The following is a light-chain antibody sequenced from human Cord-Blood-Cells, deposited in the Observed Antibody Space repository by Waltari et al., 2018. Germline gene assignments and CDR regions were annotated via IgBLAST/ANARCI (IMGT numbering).Light chain of an antibody. CDR1: SLRSYY. CDR3: NSRDSSGNHLV. V-gene: IGLV3-19*01. J-gene: IGLJ2*01. CDR2: GKN. Sequence: SSQLTQDPAVSVALGPTVRITCQGDSLRSYYASWYQQKPGQAPVLVFYGKNNRPSGIPDRFSGSSSGNTASLTITGAQAEDEADYYCNSRDSSGNHLVFGGGTKLTVL.